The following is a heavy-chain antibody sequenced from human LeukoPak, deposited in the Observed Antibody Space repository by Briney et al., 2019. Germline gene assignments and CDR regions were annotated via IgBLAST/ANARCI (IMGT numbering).Heavy chain of an antibody. D-gene: IGHD3-10*01. CDR2: ISSSSSYI. V-gene: IGHV3-21*01. Sequence: GGSLRLSCAASGFTFSSYSMNWVRQAPRKGLEWVSSISSSSSYIYYADSVKGRFTISRDNAKNSLYLQMNSLRAEDTAVYYCAGGLVRGVISRYWGQGTLVTVSS. CDR1: GFTFSSYS. CDR3: AGGLVRGVISRY. J-gene: IGHJ4*02.